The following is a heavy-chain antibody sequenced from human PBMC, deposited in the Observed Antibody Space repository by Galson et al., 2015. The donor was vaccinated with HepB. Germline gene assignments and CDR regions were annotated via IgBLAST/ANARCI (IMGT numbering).Heavy chain of an antibody. D-gene: IGHD5-12*01. CDR3: ARGDGIVAIDNWFDP. CDR2: INTNTGNP. Sequence: SVKVSCTASGYTFTSYAMNWVRQAPGQGLEWMGWINTNTGNPTYAQGFTGRFVFSLDTSVSTAYLQISSLKAEDTAVYYCARGDGIVAIDNWFDPWGQGTLVTVSS. J-gene: IGHJ5*02. CDR1: GYTFTSYA. V-gene: IGHV7-4-1*02.